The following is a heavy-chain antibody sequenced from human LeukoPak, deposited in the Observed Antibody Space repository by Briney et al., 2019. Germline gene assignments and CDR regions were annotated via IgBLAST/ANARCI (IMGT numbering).Heavy chain of an antibody. D-gene: IGHD2-8*01. J-gene: IGHJ4*02. Sequence: PGGSLRLSCTASGFQFSRNGMHWVRQAPGKGLGWVAFIRYDGTKTFYGDSVRGRFTISRDNSKNTLYLEMNSLRHEDTAVYSCARDFDDVNGNFYYIPDFWGQGTLVTASS. CDR1: GFQFSRNG. CDR3: ARDFDDVNGNFYYIPDF. CDR2: IRYDGTKT. V-gene: IGHV3-30*02.